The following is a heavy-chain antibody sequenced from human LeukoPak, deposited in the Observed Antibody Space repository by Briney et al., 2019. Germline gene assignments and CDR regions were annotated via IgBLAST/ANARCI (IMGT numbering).Heavy chain of an antibody. CDR3: ARVGAVAGPYYFDY. J-gene: IGHJ4*02. CDR2: IIPIFGTA. D-gene: IGHD6-19*01. Sequence: GASVKVSCKASGGTFSSYAISWVRQAPGQGLEWMGGIIPIFGTANYAQKFQGRVTITADESTSTAYMELSSLRSEDTAVFYCARVGAVAGPYYFDYWGQGTLVTVSS. CDR1: GGTFSSYA. V-gene: IGHV1-69*13.